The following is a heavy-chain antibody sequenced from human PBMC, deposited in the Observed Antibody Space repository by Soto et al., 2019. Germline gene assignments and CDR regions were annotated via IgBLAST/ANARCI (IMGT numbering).Heavy chain of an antibody. Sequence: QVQLVQSGAEVKKPGSSVKVSCKASGGTFSSYAISWVRQAPGQGLEWMGGIIPIFGTANYAQKFQGRVTITADESTSTDYMELSSLRSEDTAVYYCARAGVGWELLRPDYGMDVWGQGTTVTVSS. D-gene: IGHD1-26*01. CDR1: GGTFSSYA. CDR2: IIPIFGTA. J-gene: IGHJ6*02. CDR3: ARAGVGWELLRPDYGMDV. V-gene: IGHV1-69*01.